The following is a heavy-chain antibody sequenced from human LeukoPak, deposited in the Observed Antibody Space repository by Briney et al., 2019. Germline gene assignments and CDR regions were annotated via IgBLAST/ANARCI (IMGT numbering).Heavy chain of an antibody. J-gene: IGHJ4*02. CDR3: ATEEVASDYDSSGSI. D-gene: IGHD3-22*01. Sequence: PGRSLRLSCAASGFTFSDYYMSWIRHAPGKGLEWVSYISSSGSTTYYADSVKGRVTISRDNAKNSLYLQMNSLRAEDTAVYYCATEEVASDYDSSGSIWGQGTLVTVSS. V-gene: IGHV3-11*04. CDR1: GFTFSDYY. CDR2: ISSSGSTT.